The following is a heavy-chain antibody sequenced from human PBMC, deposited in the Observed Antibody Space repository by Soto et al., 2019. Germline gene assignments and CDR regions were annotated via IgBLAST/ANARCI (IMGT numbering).Heavy chain of an antibody. V-gene: IGHV4-39*01. CDR2: IYYSGST. Sequence: PSETLSLTCTVSGGTISSSSYYWGWIRQPPGKGLEWIGSIYYSGSTYYNPSLKSRVTISVDTSKNQFSLKLSSVTAADTAVYYCFFRGVNHYYYYYMDVWGKGTTVTVSS. CDR1: GGTISSSSYY. D-gene: IGHD3-10*01. CDR3: FFRGVNHYYYYYMDV. J-gene: IGHJ6*03.